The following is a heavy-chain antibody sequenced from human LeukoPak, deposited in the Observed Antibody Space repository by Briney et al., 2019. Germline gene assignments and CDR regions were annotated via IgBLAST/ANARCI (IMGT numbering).Heavy chain of an antibody. Sequence: SETLSLTCAVCGGSFSGYYWSCIRQPPGKGLEWIGEINHSGSTNYNPSLKSRVTISVDTSKNQFSLKLSSVTAADTAVYYCASSSVVADTGDNWLDPWGQGTLVTVSS. CDR1: GGSFSGYY. CDR3: ASSSVVADTGDNWLDP. J-gene: IGHJ5*02. D-gene: IGHD2-15*01. V-gene: IGHV4-34*01. CDR2: INHSGST.